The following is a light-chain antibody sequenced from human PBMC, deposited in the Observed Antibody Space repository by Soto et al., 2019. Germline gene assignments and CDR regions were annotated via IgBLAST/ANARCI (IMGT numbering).Light chain of an antibody. CDR1: QSVSSSY. Sequence: EIVLTQSPGTLSLSPGERATLSCRASQSVSSSYLAWYQQKPGQAPRLLIYGASSRATGIPDRFSGSGSGTDFTLTISRLEPDDFAVYCCQQYGSSPPEVTFGPGTKVDIK. J-gene: IGKJ3*01. CDR3: QQYGSSPPEVT. V-gene: IGKV3-20*01. CDR2: GAS.